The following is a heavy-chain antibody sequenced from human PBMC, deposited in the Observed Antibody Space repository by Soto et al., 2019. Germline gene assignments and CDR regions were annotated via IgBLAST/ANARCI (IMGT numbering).Heavy chain of an antibody. CDR3: AREGGGVVVPAADWYFDL. CDR1: GGTFSSYT. D-gene: IGHD2-2*01. CDR2: IIPILGIA. J-gene: IGHJ2*01. Sequence: QVQLVQSGAEVKKPGSSVKVSCKASGGTFSSYTISWVRQAPGQGLEWMGRIIPILGIANYAQKFQGRVTITGEKVARTSIMELRSLRSEDTALDYGAREGGGVVVPAADWYFDLWGRGTLVTVSS. V-gene: IGHV1-69*02.